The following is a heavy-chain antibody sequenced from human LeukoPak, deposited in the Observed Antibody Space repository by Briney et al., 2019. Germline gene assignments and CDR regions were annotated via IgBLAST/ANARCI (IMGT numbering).Heavy chain of an antibody. CDR1: GFTFSSYS. Sequence: GGSLRLSCAASGFTFSSYSMNWVRQAPAKGLEWVSSISSSSSYIYYADSVKGRFTISRDNAKNSLYLQMNSLRGEDTAVYCCARDECSSTSCPTGYWGQGTLVTVSS. CDR3: ARDECSSTSCPTGY. V-gene: IGHV3-21*01. D-gene: IGHD2-2*01. CDR2: ISSSSSYI. J-gene: IGHJ4*02.